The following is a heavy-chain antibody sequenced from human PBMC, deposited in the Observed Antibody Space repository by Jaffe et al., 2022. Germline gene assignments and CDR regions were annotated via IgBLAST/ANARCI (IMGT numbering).Heavy chain of an antibody. J-gene: IGHJ3*02. CDR3: AADSPNSGYDRLGVGFDI. Sequence: QMQLVQSGPEVKKPGTSVKVSCKASGFTFTSSAMQWVRQARGQRLEWIGWIVVGSGNTNYAQKFQERVTITRDMSTSTAYMELSSLRSEDTAVYYCAADSPNSGYDRLGVGFDIWGQGTMVTVSS. V-gene: IGHV1-58*02. D-gene: IGHD5-12*01. CDR2: IVVGSGNT. CDR1: GFTFTSSA.